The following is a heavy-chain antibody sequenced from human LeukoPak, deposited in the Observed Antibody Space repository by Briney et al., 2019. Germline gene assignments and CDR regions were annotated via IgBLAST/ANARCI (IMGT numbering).Heavy chain of an antibody. J-gene: IGHJ4*02. V-gene: IGHV3-21*01. D-gene: IGHD4-17*01. CDR2: ISSSSSYI. CDR3: AKDMNTVTTTFDY. CDR1: GFTFCSYS. Sequence: GGSLRLSCAASGFTFCSYSMNWVRQAPGKGLEWVSSISSSSSYIYYADSVKGRFTISRDNAKNSLYLQMNSLRAEDTAVYYCAKDMNTVTTTFDYWGQGTLVTVSS.